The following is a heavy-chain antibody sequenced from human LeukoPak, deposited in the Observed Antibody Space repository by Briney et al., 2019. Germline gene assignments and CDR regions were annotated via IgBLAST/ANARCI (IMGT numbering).Heavy chain of an antibody. V-gene: IGHV1-69*06. Sequence: SVNVSCKASGGSFSSYAITWVRQAPGQGLEWMGRIIPIFGTPTYAQKFQGRVTITADMGSSTAYLELTSLISEDSARYFCAKQGAVRQDYYMDVWGSGTTVTVSS. J-gene: IGHJ6*03. CDR3: AKQGAVRQDYYMDV. D-gene: IGHD3-16*01. CDR2: IIPIFGTP. CDR1: GGSFSSYA.